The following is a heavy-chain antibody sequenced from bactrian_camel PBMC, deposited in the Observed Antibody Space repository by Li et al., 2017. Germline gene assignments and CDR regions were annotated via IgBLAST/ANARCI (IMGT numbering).Heavy chain of an antibody. V-gene: IGHV3S60*01. CDR1: AYILEQCG. J-gene: IGHJ6*01. CDR2: LRRDGTT. Sequence: HVQLVESGGGSVQAGGSLKLTCAGSAYILEQCGMGWFRQAPGKEENLVSLRRDGTTVYSDSVKGRFTISKDSVKNTLYLQMNSLKPEDTAMYYCAPGSRRFCSLADLAEFASWGQGTQVTVS. D-gene: IGHD1*01. CDR3: APGSRRFCSLADLAEFAS.